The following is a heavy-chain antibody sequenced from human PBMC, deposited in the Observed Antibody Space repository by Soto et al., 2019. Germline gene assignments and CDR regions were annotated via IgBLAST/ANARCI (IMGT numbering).Heavy chain of an antibody. CDR2: TYYDGSNK. Sequence: QVQLVESGGGVVQPGKSLRLSCAASGFTFIHYAMHWVRQASGKGLEWVAATYYDGSNKYFADSVKGRFTISRDNSKNTLYLQMNSLRAEDTAMYYCARSDIVGSIYFDSWGQGTLVTVSS. J-gene: IGHJ4*02. V-gene: IGHV3-33*01. CDR3: ARSDIVGSIYFDS. D-gene: IGHD1-26*01. CDR1: GFTFIHYA.